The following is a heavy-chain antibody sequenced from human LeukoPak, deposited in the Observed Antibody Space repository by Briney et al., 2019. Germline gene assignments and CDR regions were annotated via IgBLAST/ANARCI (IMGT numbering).Heavy chain of an antibody. D-gene: IGHD2/OR15-2a*01. Sequence: PSETLSLTCTVSGGSISSYYWSWIRQPPGKGLEWIGYIYYSGSTNYNPSLKSRVTISVDTSKNQFSLKLSSVTAADTAVYYCARRALLGWFDPWGQGTLVTVSS. J-gene: IGHJ5*02. V-gene: IGHV4-59*08. CDR1: GGSISSYY. CDR3: ARRALLGWFDP. CDR2: IYYSGST.